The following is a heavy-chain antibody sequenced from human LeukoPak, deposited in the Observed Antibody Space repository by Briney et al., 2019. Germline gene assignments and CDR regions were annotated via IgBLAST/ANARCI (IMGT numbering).Heavy chain of an antibody. V-gene: IGHV3-23*01. CDR2: ISPTGANT. J-gene: IGHJ4*02. D-gene: IGHD6-19*01. CDR1: GFTFTDYA. CDR3: ATHRQYSSAWYFDY. Sequence: GGSLRLSCAASGFTFTDYAMTWVRQAPGKGLEWVSSISPTGANTYFADPVKGHFTISRDASRKTLYLQMNSLRAEDTAVYYCATHRQYSSAWYFDYWGQGTLVTVSS.